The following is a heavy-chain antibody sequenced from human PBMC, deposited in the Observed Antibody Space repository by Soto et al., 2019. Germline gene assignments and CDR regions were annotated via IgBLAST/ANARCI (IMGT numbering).Heavy chain of an antibody. CDR2: ISYDGDHK. CDR1: GFTFRNYG. Sequence: GGSLRLSCKPSGFTFRNYGLLWVRQAPGKGLEWVALISYDGDHKYYTGSARGRFTVSRDNFNNMMFLQMDSLRAEDTAVYYCARDRSYSLDVWGQGTTVTVSS. V-gene: IGHV3-33*02. CDR3: ARDRSYSLDV. J-gene: IGHJ6*02.